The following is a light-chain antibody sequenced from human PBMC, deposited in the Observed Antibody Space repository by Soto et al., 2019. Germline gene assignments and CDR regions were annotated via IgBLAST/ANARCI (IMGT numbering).Light chain of an antibody. Sequence: QSALTQPRSVSGSPGQSVTISCAAASSDLPTFHYVSWYQQHPGKAPKNIIYDVTKRPSGVPDRFYGSKSGNTASLTISGLQSEDETDYYCCSCAREYPYVLFGGGTKVTVL. CDR3: CSCAREYPYVL. CDR2: DVT. CDR1: SSDLPTFHY. V-gene: IGLV2-11*01. J-gene: IGLJ2*01.